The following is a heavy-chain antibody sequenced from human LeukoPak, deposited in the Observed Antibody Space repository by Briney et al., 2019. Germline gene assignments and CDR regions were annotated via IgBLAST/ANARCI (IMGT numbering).Heavy chain of an antibody. V-gene: IGHV5-51*01. J-gene: IGHJ4*02. CDR3: ARGAGEQQLVFDY. CDR1: GYSFTSYW. D-gene: IGHD6-13*01. Sequence: GESLKISCKGSGYSFTSYWIGWVRQMPGKGLEWMGIIYPGDSNTRYSPSFQGQVTISADKSTSTAYMELSSLRSEDTAVYYCARGAGEQQLVFDYWGQGTLVTVSS. CDR2: IYPGDSNT.